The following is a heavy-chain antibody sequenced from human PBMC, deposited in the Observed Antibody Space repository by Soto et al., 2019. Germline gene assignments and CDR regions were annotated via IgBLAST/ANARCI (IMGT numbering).Heavy chain of an antibody. Sequence: GGSLRLSCAASGFIFSDYWMHWVRQAPGKGLVWVSRISIDGSSTIYADSVKGRFTTSRDNAKNTLYLQLNSLRAEDTAVYYCTRGPLAASTTWGNFEVWGQGTMVTVSS. V-gene: IGHV3-74*01. CDR2: ISIDGSST. CDR3: TRGPLAASTTWGNFEV. J-gene: IGHJ3*01. D-gene: IGHD7-27*01. CDR1: GFIFSDYW.